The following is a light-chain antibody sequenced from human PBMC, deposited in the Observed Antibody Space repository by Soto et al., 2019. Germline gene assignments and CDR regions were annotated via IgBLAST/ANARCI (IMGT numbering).Light chain of an antibody. CDR1: QSVSSD. CDR3: QQANSFPLT. Sequence: EILMTQSPATLSVSPGERATLSCRASQSVSSDLAWYQQRPGQAPRLLIYGASTRATGIPARFSGSGSGTDFTLTISSLQPEDFATYYCQQANSFPLTFGGGTKVEIK. CDR2: GAS. V-gene: IGKV3-15*01. J-gene: IGKJ4*01.